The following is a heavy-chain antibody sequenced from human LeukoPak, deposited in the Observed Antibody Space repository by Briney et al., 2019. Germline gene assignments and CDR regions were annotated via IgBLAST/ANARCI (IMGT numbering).Heavy chain of an antibody. J-gene: IGHJ4*02. CDR1: GFTFSRYW. CDR2: IKYDGSEE. D-gene: IGHD6-13*01. V-gene: IGHV3-7*01. CDR3: ARDIEAAGLFLDY. Sequence: GGSLRLSCAASGFTFSRYWMTWVRQAPGKGLEWVANIKYDGSEEDYMDSVKGRFTISRDNAKNSLYLQMNSLRAEDTAVYYCARDIEAAGLFLDYWRQGTLVTVSS.